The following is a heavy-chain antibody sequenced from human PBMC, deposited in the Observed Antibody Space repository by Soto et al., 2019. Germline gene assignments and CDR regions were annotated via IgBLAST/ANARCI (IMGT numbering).Heavy chain of an antibody. CDR3: TTEGPYSGSYYPDY. J-gene: IGHJ4*02. CDR2: IKSKTDGGTT. Sequence: GGSLRLSCAASGFTFSNAWMNWVRQAPGKGLEWVGRIKSKTDGGTTDYAAPVKGRFTISRDDSKNTLYLQMNSLKTEDTAVYYCTTEGPYSGSYYPDYWGQGTLVTVSS. D-gene: IGHD1-26*01. V-gene: IGHV3-15*07. CDR1: GFTFSNAW.